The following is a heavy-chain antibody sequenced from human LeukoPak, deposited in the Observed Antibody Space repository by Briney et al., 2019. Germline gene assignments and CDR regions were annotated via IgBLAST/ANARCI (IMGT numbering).Heavy chain of an antibody. Sequence: SETLSLTCAVYGGSFSGYYWSWIRQPPGKGLEWIGEINHSGSTNYNPSLKSRVTISVDTSKNQFSLKLSSVTAADTAVYYCARGSSGWYNLDYWGQGTLVTVSS. CDR3: ARGSSGWYNLDY. V-gene: IGHV4-34*01. CDR1: GGSFSGYY. D-gene: IGHD6-19*01. CDR2: INHSGST. J-gene: IGHJ4*02.